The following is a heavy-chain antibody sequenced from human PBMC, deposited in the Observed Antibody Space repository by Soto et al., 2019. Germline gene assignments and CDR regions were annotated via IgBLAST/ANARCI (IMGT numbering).Heavy chain of an antibody. D-gene: IGHD3-16*02. Sequence: EVQLLESGGDLVQPGGSLRLSCVASGFTLSSFAMTWVRQAPGKGLEWVSTLSGSGGDTYYADSVNGRFTISRDKSKNTLYLQMDRLRVEDTSVYYCAKRGGYDYVWKSYRPDYWGQGTLVTVSS. CDR1: GFTLSSFA. CDR3: AKRGGYDYVWKSYRPDY. CDR2: LSGSGGDT. V-gene: IGHV3-23*01. J-gene: IGHJ4*02.